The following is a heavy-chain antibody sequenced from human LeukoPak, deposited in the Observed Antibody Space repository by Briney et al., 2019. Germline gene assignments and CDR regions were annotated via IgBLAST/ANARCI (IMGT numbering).Heavy chain of an antibody. Sequence: PGGSLRLSCAASGFTFSSYAMSWVRQAPGKGLEWVSAISGSGGSTYYADSVKSRFTISRDNSKNTLYLQMNSLRAEDTAVYYCAKDGSGGIAVAGPSDYWGQGTLVTVSS. D-gene: IGHD6-19*01. V-gene: IGHV3-23*01. CDR2: ISGSGGST. CDR1: GFTFSSYA. CDR3: AKDGSGGIAVAGPSDY. J-gene: IGHJ4*02.